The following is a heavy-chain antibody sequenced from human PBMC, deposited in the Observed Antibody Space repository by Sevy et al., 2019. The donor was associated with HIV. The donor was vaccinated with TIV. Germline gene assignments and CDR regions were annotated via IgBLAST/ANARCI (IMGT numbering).Heavy chain of an antibody. J-gene: IGHJ6*02. D-gene: IGHD3-10*01. CDR3: ANYGSGSYYLTTPYYYGMDV. CDR2: ISGSGGST. CDR1: GFTFSSYA. V-gene: IGHV3-23*01. Sequence: GGSLRLSCAASGFTFSSYAMSWVRQAPGKGLEWVSAISGSGGSTYYADSVKGRFTISRDNSKNTLYLQMNSLRAEYTAVYYCANYGSGSYYLTTPYYYGMDVWGQGTTVTVSS.